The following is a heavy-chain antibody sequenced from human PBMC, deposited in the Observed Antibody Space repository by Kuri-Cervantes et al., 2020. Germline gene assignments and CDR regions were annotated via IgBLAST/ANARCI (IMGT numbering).Heavy chain of an antibody. CDR1: GYTFTSYG. D-gene: IGHD3-10*01. CDR3: ARGLPTLGFGELWDDAFDI. CDR2: ISAYNGNT. Sequence: ASVKVSCKASGYTFTSYGISWVRQAPGQGLEWMGWISAYNGNTNYAQKLQDRVTMTTGTSTSTAYMELMSLRSDDTAVYYTARGLPTLGFGELWDDAFDIWGQGTMVTVSS. V-gene: IGHV1-18*01. J-gene: IGHJ3*02.